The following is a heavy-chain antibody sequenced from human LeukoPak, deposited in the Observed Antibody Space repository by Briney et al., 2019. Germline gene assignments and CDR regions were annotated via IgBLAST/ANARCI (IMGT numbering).Heavy chain of an antibody. Sequence: SETLSLTCTVSGGSISSYYWSWIRQPAGKGLEWIGRIYTSGSTNYNPSLKSRVTISVDTSKNQFSLKLSSVTAADTAVYYCAREERRIDAFDIWGQGTMVTVSS. CDR2: IYTSGST. J-gene: IGHJ3*02. CDR1: GGSISSYY. D-gene: IGHD2/OR15-2a*01. V-gene: IGHV4-4*07. CDR3: AREERRIDAFDI.